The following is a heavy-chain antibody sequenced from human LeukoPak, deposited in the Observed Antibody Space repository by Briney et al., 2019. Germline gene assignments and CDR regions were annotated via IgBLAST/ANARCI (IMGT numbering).Heavy chain of an antibody. CDR3: VREGGY. J-gene: IGHJ4*02. D-gene: IGHD3-16*01. Sequence: PGGSLRLSCAASGFTFSTYWMYWVRQAPGKGLEWVANIKQDGSHKYYVDSVKGRFTISRDNAKNSLYLQMNSLRVEDTAVYYCVREGGYWGQGTLVTVSS. CDR2: IKQDGSHK. V-gene: IGHV3-7*01. CDR1: GFTFSTYW.